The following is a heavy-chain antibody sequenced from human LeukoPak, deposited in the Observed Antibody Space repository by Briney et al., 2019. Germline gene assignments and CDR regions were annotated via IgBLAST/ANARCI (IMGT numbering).Heavy chain of an antibody. CDR2: IIPILGIA. Sequence: LVKVSCKASGGTFSSYAISWVRQAPGQGREWMGRIIPILGIANYAQKFQGRVTITADKSTSTAYMELGRLTSEDTAVYYCAREVGPTIVVVITRSRVWGMDVWGQGTTVTVS. J-gene: IGHJ6*02. CDR3: AREVGPTIVVVITRSRVWGMDV. CDR1: GGTFSSYA. D-gene: IGHD3-22*01. V-gene: IGHV1-69*04.